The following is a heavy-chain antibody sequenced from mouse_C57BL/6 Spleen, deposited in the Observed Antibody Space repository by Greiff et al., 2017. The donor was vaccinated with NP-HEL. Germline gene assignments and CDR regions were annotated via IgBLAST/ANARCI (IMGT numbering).Heavy chain of an antibody. V-gene: IGHV1-61*01. CDR1: GYTFTSYW. J-gene: IGHJ4*01. CDR2: IYPSDSET. D-gene: IGHD1-1*01. CDR3: ARFSPHYYGSSYGAMDY. Sequence: QVQLQQPGAELVRPGSSVKLSCKASGYTFTSYWMDWVKQRPGQGLEWIGNIYPSDSETHYNQKFKDKATLTVDKSSSTAYMQLSSLTSEDSAVYYCARFSPHYYGSSYGAMDYWGQGTSVTVSS.